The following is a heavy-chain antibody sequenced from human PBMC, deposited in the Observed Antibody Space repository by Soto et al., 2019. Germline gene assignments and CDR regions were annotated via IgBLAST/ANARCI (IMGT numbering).Heavy chain of an antibody. CDR2: INSDGSYT. D-gene: IGHD1-20*01. J-gene: IGHJ4*02. CDR3: ARVGDNGVY. CDR1: GFTFSIYW. V-gene: IGHV3-74*01. Sequence: PGGSLRLSCAASGFTFSIYWMHWVRQAPGKGLVWVSSINSDGSYTRYADSVKGRFTISRDNAKNTLSLQMNSLRAEDMAVYYCARVGDNGVYWGQGTLVTVSS.